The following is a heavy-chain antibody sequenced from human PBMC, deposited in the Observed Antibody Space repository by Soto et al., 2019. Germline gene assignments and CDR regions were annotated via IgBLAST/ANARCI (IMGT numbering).Heavy chain of an antibody. D-gene: IGHD1-7*01. CDR2: ITGSGDST. V-gene: IGHV3-23*01. CDR3: VKLRLELLYLDS. J-gene: IGHJ4*02. Sequence: EVQLSESGGGLVQPGGSLRLSCAASGFTFSRYGMSWVRQAPGKGLEWVSAITGSGDSTYYADSVKGRFTISRDSSNNTVYLQMNSLRADDTAVYYCVKLRLELLYLDSWGLGALVLVSS. CDR1: GFTFSRYG.